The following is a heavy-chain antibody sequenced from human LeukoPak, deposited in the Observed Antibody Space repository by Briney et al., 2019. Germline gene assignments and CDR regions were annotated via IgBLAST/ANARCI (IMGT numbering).Heavy chain of an antibody. Sequence: GGSLGLSCAASGFTFNSYWMSWVRQAPGKGLEWVANIKQDGSEKYYVDSVKGRFTISRDNAKNSLYLQMNSLRAEDTAVYYCALSRTPDYWGQGTLVTVSS. CDR2: IKQDGSEK. V-gene: IGHV3-7*01. J-gene: IGHJ4*02. CDR3: ALSRTPDY. CDR1: GFTFNSYW.